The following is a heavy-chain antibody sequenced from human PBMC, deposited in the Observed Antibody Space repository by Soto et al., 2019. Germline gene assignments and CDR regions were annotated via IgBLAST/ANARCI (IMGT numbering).Heavy chain of an antibody. Sequence: QGQLVESWGGVVEPGRSLRLSCAASGFPFSNYGMHWVRQAPGKGLEWVAVISFDVHNEDYADSVKCRFTISRDNSKSTLYLQMNILRGEHTAVYYCASQQWLAPLWGQGTLVSFSS. V-gene: IGHV3-30*03. CDR1: GFPFSNYG. CDR3: ASQQWLAPL. D-gene: IGHD6-19*01. J-gene: IGHJ1*01. CDR2: ISFDVHNE.